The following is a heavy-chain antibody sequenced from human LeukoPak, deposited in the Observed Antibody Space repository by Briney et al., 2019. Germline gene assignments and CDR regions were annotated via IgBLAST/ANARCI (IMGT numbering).Heavy chain of an antibody. CDR2: ISASDGST. J-gene: IGHJ4*02. CDR1: GFTFSSYA. D-gene: IGHD6-19*01. CDR3: AKDVISVAGTPRYFDY. Sequence: GGFLRLSCAASGFTFSSYAMSWVRQAPGKGLGWVSAISASDGSTYYADSVKGRFTISRDNSKNTLYLQMNNLRDEDTAVYYCAKDVISVAGTPRYFDYWGQGTLVTVSS. V-gene: IGHV3-23*01.